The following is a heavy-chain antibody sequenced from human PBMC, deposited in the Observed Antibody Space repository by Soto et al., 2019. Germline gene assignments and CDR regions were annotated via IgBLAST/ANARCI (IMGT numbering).Heavy chain of an antibody. D-gene: IGHD2-21*02. CDR3: ASAYCGGDCSNYYYGMDV. V-gene: IGHV1-3*01. CDR2: INAGNGNT. Sequence: ASVKVSCKASGYTFTSYAMHWVRQAPGQRLEWMGWINAGNGNTKYSQKFQGRVTITRDTSASTAYMELSSLRSEDTAVYYCASAYCGGDCSNYYYGMDVWGQGTSDTVSS. J-gene: IGHJ6*01. CDR1: GYTFTSYA.